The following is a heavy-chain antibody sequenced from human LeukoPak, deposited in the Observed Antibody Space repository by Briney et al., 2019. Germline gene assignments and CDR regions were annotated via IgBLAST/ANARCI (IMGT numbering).Heavy chain of an antibody. D-gene: IGHD6-13*01. CDR2: IYYSGST. V-gene: IGHV4-59*01. CDR3: ARASSIAAALFDY. Sequence: PSETLSRTCTVSGGSISSYYWSWIRQPPGKGLEWIGYIYYSGSTNYNPSLKSRVTISVDTSKNQFSLKLSSVTAADTAVYYCARASSIAAALFDYWGQGTLVTVSS. J-gene: IGHJ4*02. CDR1: GGSISSYY.